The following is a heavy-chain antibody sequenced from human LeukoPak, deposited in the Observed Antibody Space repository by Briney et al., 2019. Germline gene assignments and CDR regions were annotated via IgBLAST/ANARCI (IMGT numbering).Heavy chain of an antibody. CDR1: GYTFTNYG. J-gene: IGHJ4*02. CDR3: ARDAVSTTTAGGIDQ. CDR2: ISAYSGYT. D-gene: IGHD1-1*01. V-gene: IGHV1-18*01. Sequence: ASVKVSCKASGYTFTNYGISWVRQAPGQGLEWMGWISAYSGYTHYAQKIQGRVTVTTEASTRTAYMELRSLTSYDTAVYYRARDAVSTTTAGGIDQWGQGTLVRVSS.